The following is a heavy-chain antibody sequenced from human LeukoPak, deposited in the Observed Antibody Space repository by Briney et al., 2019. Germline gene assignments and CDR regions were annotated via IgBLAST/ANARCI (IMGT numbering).Heavy chain of an antibody. Sequence: NPSETLSLTCAVYGGSFSGYYWSWIRQPPGKGLEWIGEINHSGSTNYNPSLKSRVTISVDTSKNQFSLKLSSVTAADTAVYYCAGGVLRWYQYYFDYWGQGTLVTVSS. J-gene: IGHJ4*02. CDR1: GGSFSGYY. V-gene: IGHV4-34*01. CDR2: INHSGST. D-gene: IGHD4-23*01. CDR3: AGGVLRWYQYYFDY.